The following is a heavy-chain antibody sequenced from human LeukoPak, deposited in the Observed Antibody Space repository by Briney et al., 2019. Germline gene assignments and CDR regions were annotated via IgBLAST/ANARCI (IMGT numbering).Heavy chain of an antibody. D-gene: IGHD2-21*02. CDR2: ISGGGSST. CDR3: AKGGVTDRRFDY. J-gene: IGHJ4*02. CDR1: GFTFSNCA. Sequence: GGSLRLSCAASGFTFSNCAMSWVRQPPGKGLEGVSAISGGGSSTLYADSVKGRFTISRHNSRDNSKNTLYLQINSLRAEDTAVYYCAKGGVTDRRFDYWGQGTLVTVSS. V-gene: IGHV3-23*01.